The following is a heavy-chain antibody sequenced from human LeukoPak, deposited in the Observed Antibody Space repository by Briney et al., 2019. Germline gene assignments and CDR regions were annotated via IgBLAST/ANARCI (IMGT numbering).Heavy chain of an antibody. CDR3: TRIFYYGSRGYYPDY. D-gene: IGHD3-22*01. Sequence: PGGSLRLSCAASGFTFSDHHMDWVRQAPGKGLEWIGRSKNKNNAYITVYAASVKGRFTFSRDDPKNSLYLQMNSLKTEDTAVYYCTRIFYYGSRGYYPDYWGQGTLVTVSS. V-gene: IGHV3-72*01. J-gene: IGHJ4*02. CDR1: GFTFSDHH. CDR2: SKNKNNAYIT.